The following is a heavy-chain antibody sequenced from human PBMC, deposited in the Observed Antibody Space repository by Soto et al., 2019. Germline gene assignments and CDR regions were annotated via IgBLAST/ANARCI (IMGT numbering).Heavy chain of an antibody. D-gene: IGHD6-13*01. CDR3: AKDRGSSWYFYYYGMDV. J-gene: IGHJ6*02. V-gene: IGHV3-30*18. CDR2: ISYDGSNK. Sequence: GGSLRLSCAASGFTFSSYGMHWVRQAPGKGLEWVAVISYDGSNKYYAESVKGRFTISRDNSKNTLYLQMNSLRAEDTAVYYCAKDRGSSWYFYYYGMDVWGQGTTVTVSS. CDR1: GFTFSSYG.